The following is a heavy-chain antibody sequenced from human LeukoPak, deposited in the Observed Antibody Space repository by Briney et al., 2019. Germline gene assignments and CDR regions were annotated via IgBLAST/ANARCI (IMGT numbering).Heavy chain of an antibody. CDR2: IYYSGGT. CDR1: GGAISSYY. D-gene: IGHD3-22*01. J-gene: IGHJ4*02. Sequence: SETLSLTCTVSGGAISSYYWSWIRQPPGKGPESIGYIYYSGGTKYNPSLMSRVTISVDRAQNQFSLSLSSVTAADTAVYYCARDGLYDSSGYYMDSWGQGTLVIVSS. CDR3: ARDGLYDSSGYYMDS. V-gene: IGHV4-59*01.